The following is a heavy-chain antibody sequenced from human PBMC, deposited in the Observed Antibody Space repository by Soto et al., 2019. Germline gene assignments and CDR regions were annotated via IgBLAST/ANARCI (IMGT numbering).Heavy chain of an antibody. CDR2: ISYDGSNK. D-gene: IGHD4-17*01. CDR1: GFTFSSYA. Sequence: QVQLVESGGGVVQPGRSLRLSCAASGFTFSSYAMHWVRQAPGKGLEWVAVISYDGSNKYYADSVKGRFTISRDNSKNTLYLQMNSLRAEDTAVYYCAREEGDDYGDYVNYWYFDLWGRGTLVTVSS. V-gene: IGHV3-30-3*01. CDR3: AREEGDDYGDYVNYWYFDL. J-gene: IGHJ2*01.